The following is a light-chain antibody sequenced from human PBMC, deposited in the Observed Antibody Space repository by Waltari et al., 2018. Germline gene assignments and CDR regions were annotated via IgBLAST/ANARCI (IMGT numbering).Light chain of an antibody. CDR3: QQYGSSPST. J-gene: IGKJ3*01. CDR1: QSVTNSC. CDR2: GAS. Sequence: VLTQSPGTLSLSPGERATLACRASQSVTNSCLAGYQQKLGQATRLLIYGASSRATGIPDXXXGSGSGTDFTLTIRRLEPEDFALYYCQQYGSSPSTFGPGTNVEIK. V-gene: IGKV3-20*01.